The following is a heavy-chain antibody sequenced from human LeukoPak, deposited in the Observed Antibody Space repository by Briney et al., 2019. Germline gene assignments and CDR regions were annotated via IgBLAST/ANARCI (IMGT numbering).Heavy chain of an antibody. CDR3: AKDSASGFWDPLSGHGDY. CDR1: GFTFSSYG. D-gene: IGHD3-10*01. Sequence: QPGGSLRLSCAASGFTFSSYGMHWVRQAPGKGLEWVAFIRYDGSNKYYADSVKGRFTISRDNSKNTLYLQMNSLRAEDTAVYYCAKDSASGFWDPLSGHGDYWGQGTLVTVSS. V-gene: IGHV3-30*02. J-gene: IGHJ4*02. CDR2: IRYDGSNK.